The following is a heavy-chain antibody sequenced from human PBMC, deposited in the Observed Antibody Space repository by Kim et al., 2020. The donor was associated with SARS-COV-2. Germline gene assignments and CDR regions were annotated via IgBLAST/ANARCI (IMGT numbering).Heavy chain of an antibody. V-gene: IGHV3-33*01. CDR3: AREGGMATIDY. D-gene: IGHD5-12*01. CDR1: GFTFSSYG. J-gene: IGHJ4*02. Sequence: GGSLRLSCAASGFTFSSYGMHWVRQAPGKGLDGVAVIWYDGSNKYYADSVKGRFTISRDNSKNTLYLQMNSLRAEDTAVYYCAREGGMATIDYWGQGTLVTVSS. CDR2: IWYDGSNK.